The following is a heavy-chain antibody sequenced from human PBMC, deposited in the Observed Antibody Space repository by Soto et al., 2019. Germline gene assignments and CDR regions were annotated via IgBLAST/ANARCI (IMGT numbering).Heavy chain of an antibody. Sequence: QVQLQQWGAGLLKPSETLSLTCAVYGGSFSGYYWSWIRQPPGKGLEWIGEINHSGSTNYNPSLKSRVTIAVDTSKNQFSLKLSSVTAADTAVYYCAREYCSGGSCYSHYYYYYMDVWGKETTVTVSS. CDR3: AREYCSGGSCYSHYYYYYMDV. D-gene: IGHD2-15*01. CDR1: GGSFSGYY. J-gene: IGHJ6*03. CDR2: INHSGST. V-gene: IGHV4-34*01.